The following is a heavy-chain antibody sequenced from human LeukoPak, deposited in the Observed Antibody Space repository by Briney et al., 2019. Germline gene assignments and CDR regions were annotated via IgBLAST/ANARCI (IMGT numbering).Heavy chain of an antibody. J-gene: IGHJ4*02. V-gene: IGHV3-74*01. CDR3: ARALGSPLDY. Sequence: PGGSLRLSCAASGFTLRNYWMHWVRQAPGKGLVWVSRINSDGSSTNYADSVKGRFTISRHNAKNTLYLQMNSLRAEDTAVYYCARALGSPLDYWGQGTLVTVSS. CDR2: INSDGSST. CDR1: GFTLRNYW. D-gene: IGHD1-26*01.